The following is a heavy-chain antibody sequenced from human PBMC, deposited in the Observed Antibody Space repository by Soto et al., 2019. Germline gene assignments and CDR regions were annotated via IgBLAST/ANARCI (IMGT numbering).Heavy chain of an antibody. CDR1: GGYISSGSYH. Sequence: SETLSLTCTVSGGYISSGSYHWRWIRQHPGKGLEWIGNIYYSGSSYYTPSLKSRATISIDTSKDQFSLRLGSVTAADTAVYYCARVEGSSYYFRHDCWGRGTLVTVSS. V-gene: IGHV4-31*03. CDR3: ARVEGSSYYFRHDC. CDR2: IYYSGSS. D-gene: IGHD1-26*01. J-gene: IGHJ4*02.